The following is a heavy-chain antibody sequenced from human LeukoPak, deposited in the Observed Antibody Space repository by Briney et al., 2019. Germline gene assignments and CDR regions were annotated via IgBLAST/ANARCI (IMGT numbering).Heavy chain of an antibody. J-gene: IGHJ4*02. D-gene: IGHD2-15*01. V-gene: IGHV4-30-4*01. CDR2: IYYSGST. Sequence: SQTLSLTCTVSGGSISSGDYYWSWIRQPPGKGLEWIGYIYYSGSTYYNPSLKSRVTISVDTSKSQFSLKLSSVTAADTAVYYCARTVVVVAATDYWGQGTLVTVSS. CDR1: GGSISSGDYY. CDR3: ARTVVVVAATDY.